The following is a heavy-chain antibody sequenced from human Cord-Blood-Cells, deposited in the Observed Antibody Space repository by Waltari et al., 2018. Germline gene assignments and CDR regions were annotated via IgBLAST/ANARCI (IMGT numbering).Heavy chain of an antibody. CDR1: GGSISSSSYY. Sequence: QLQLQESGPGLVKPSETLSLTCTVSGGSISSSSYYWGWIRQPPGKGLEWIGSIYYSGGTYYNPSLKSRVTISVDTSKNQFSLKLSSVTTADTAVYYCARQNIEYSSSFFDYWGQGTLVTVSS. D-gene: IGHD6-6*01. CDR2: IYYSGGT. V-gene: IGHV4-39*01. J-gene: IGHJ4*02. CDR3: ARQNIEYSSSFFDY.